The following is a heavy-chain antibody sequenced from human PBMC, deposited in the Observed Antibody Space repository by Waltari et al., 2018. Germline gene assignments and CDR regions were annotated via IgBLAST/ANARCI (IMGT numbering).Heavy chain of an antibody. V-gene: IGHV3-30*02. CDR3: AKDRTIFGVVTSQDY. Sequence: QVQLVESGGGVVQPGGSLRLSCAASGFTFSRYGMHWVRQAPGKGLEWVAFIRYDGSNKYYADSVKGRFTISRDNSKNTLYLQMNSLRAEDTAVYYCAKDRTIFGVVTSQDYWGQGTLVTVSS. CDR2: IRYDGSNK. CDR1: GFTFSRYG. D-gene: IGHD3-3*01. J-gene: IGHJ4*02.